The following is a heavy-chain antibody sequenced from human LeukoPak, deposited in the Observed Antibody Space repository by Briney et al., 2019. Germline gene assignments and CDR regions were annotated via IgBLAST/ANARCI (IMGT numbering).Heavy chain of an antibody. V-gene: IGHV1-24*01. CDR1: GYTLTELS. D-gene: IGHD4-23*01. CDR3: ATRGITVVNPHRTFDY. CDR2: FDPEDGET. J-gene: IGHJ4*02. Sequence: ASVKVSCKVSGYTLTELSMHWVRQAPGKGLEWMGGFDPEDGETIYAQKFQGRVTMTKDTSTDTAYMELSSLRSEDTAVYYCATRGITVVNPHRTFDYWGQGTLVTVSS.